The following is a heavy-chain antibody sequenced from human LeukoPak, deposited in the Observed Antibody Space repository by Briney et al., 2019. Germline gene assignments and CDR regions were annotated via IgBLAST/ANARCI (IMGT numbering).Heavy chain of an antibody. CDR1: GVSISSYY. V-gene: IGHV4-59*01. J-gene: IGHJ4*02. CDR2: IYCSGST. Sequence: SETLSLTCTVSGVSISSYYWSWIRQPPGKGLEWIGYIYCSGSTNYNPSLKSRVTISVDTSKNQFSLKLSSVTAADTAVYYCASGLRGHYFDYWGQGTLVTVSS. D-gene: IGHD3-10*01. CDR3: ASGLRGHYFDY.